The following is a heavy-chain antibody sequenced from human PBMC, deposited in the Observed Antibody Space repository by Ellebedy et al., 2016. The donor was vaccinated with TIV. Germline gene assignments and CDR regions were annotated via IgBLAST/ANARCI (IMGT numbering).Heavy chain of an antibody. V-gene: IGHV1-69*05. CDR1: GGVFNTYA. D-gene: IGHD2-15*01. CDR3: ARKMGGGSSLDS. J-gene: IGHJ4*02. CDR2: TSPLFGET. Sequence: ASVKVSCXASGGVFNTYAFNWVRQAPGQGLEWMGWTSPLFGETNYAPRFQDRVRITTDDSKTTSYMELSGLGSEDTAVYFCARKMGGGSSLDSWGQGTLVIVSS.